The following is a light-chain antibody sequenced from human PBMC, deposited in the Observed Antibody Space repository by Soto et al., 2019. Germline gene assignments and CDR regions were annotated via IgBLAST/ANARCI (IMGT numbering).Light chain of an antibody. V-gene: IGKV3-20*01. CDR1: QRVSSSL. CDR2: AAS. J-gene: IGKJ3*01. Sequence: EIVLTQSPGTLSLSPGVRATLSCRASQRVSSSLLAWYQQKPGQAPRPLISAASNRDTGIPDRFSGSGSGKDFTLTISSVELVECAVYYCQTYGDSLFTVRPGTKV. CDR3: QTYGDSLFT.